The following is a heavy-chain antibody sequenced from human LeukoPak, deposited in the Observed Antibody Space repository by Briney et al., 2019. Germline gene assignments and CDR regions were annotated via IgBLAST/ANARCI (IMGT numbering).Heavy chain of an antibody. CDR3: ARRRYNWNYVGYFDY. CDR2: INHSGST. J-gene: IGHJ4*02. CDR1: GGSFSGYY. D-gene: IGHD1-7*01. V-gene: IGHV4-34*01. Sequence: SETLSLTCAVYGGSFSGYYWSWIRQPPGKGLEWIGEINHSGSTNYNPSLKSRDTISVDTSKNQFSLKLSSVTAADTAVYYCARRRYNWNYVGYFDYWGQGTLVTVSS.